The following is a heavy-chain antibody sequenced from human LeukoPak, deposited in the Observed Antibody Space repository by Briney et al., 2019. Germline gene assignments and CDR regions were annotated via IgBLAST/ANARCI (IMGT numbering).Heavy chain of an antibody. Sequence: ASVKVSCKASGYTFTKYGITWVRQAPGQGLEWMGWVGTYTGETNYAQNLQGRVTMTTDTSTRTAYMELGSLRSDDTAVYYCASCHCTNGVCYGECEYFQHWGQGTLVTVSS. CDR1: GYTFTKYG. CDR3: ASCHCTNGVCYGECEYFQH. CDR2: VGTYTGET. J-gene: IGHJ1*01. V-gene: IGHV1-18*01. D-gene: IGHD2-8*01.